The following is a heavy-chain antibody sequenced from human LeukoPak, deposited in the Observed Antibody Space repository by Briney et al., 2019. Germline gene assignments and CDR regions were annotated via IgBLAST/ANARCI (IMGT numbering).Heavy chain of an antibody. CDR2: IYSSGST. J-gene: IGHJ3*02. V-gene: IGHV4-61*01. CDR3: ARDRKTWDAFDI. Sequence: SETLSLTCTVSGGSLSSSSYYWGWIRQPPGKGLEWIGYIYSSGSTNYNPSLKSRVTISVDTSKNQFSLKLSSVTAADTAVYYCARDRKTWDAFDIWGHGTMVTVSS. CDR1: GGSLSSSSYY. D-gene: IGHD1-14*01.